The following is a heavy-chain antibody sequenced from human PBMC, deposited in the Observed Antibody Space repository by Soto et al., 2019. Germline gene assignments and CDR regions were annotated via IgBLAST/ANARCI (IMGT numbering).Heavy chain of an antibody. CDR1: GYTFTSYG. Sequence: EASVKVSCKASGYTFTSYGISWVRQAPGQGLEWMGWISAYNGNTNYAQKLQGRVTMTTDTSTSTAYMELRSLRSDDTAVYYCAGELVPAAMRGLNYYGMAVWGKGTTVTVSS. CDR3: AGELVPAAMRGLNYYGMAV. V-gene: IGHV1-18*01. J-gene: IGHJ6*04. D-gene: IGHD2-2*01. CDR2: ISAYNGNT.